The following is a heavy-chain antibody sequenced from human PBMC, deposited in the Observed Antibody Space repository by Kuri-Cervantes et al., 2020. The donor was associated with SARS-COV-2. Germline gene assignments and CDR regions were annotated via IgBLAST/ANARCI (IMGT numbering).Heavy chain of an antibody. J-gene: IGHJ3*02. CDR1: GFTFSSYG. V-gene: IGHV3-30*02. CDR2: IRYDGSNK. CDR3: AKLSNWDDAFDI. D-gene: IGHD1-1*01. Sequence: GESLKIPCAASGFTFSSYGIHWVRQAPGKGLEWVACIRYDGSNKYYADSVKGRFTISRDNSKNTLYLQMNSLRAEDTAVYYCAKLSNWDDAFDIWGQGTMVTVSS.